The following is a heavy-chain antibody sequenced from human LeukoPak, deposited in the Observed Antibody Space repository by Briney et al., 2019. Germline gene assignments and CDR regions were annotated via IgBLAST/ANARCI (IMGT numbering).Heavy chain of an antibody. V-gene: IGHV3-15*01. Sequence: GGSLRLSCAAFDYTLRISWMRWVRQAPGKGLEWVGRITTEADGGKTDYAAPVKGRFTISRDNSKNEMYLQMNNLRTEDTAVYYCTAGHYGNLWGQGTLVTVSS. D-gene: IGHD3-10*01. J-gene: IGHJ5*02. CDR1: DYTLRISW. CDR2: ITTEADGGKT. CDR3: TAGHYGNL.